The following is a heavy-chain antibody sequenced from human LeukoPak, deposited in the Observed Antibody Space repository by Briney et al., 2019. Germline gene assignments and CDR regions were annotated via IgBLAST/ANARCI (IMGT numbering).Heavy chain of an antibody. CDR2: IYTSGST. J-gene: IGHJ3*02. Sequence: SETLSLTCTVSGGSISSSSYYWSWIRQPAGKGLEWIGRIYTSGSTNYNPSLKSRVTMSIDTSKSQFSLKLSSVTAADTAVYYCARLPAVVTRVAFDIWGQGTMVTVSS. CDR1: GGSISSSSYY. V-gene: IGHV4-61*02. D-gene: IGHD3-22*01. CDR3: ARLPAVVTRVAFDI.